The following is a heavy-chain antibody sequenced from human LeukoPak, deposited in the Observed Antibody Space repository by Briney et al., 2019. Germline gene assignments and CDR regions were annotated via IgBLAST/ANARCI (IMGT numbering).Heavy chain of an antibody. J-gene: IGHJ4*02. CDR2: IYYIGNT. Sequence: SETLSLTCAVYGGSFSGYYWSWIRQPPGKGLEWIGNIYYIGNTWYNLSLKSRVTMSIDTSKNQFSLRLSSVTAADTAVYYCASPRGFNIFDYWGQGTLVTVSS. CDR1: GGSFSGYY. CDR3: ASPRGFNIFDY. V-gene: IGHV4-34*01. D-gene: IGHD6-25*01.